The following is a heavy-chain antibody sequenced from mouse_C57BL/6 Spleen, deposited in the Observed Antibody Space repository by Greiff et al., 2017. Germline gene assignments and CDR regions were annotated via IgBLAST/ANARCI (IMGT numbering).Heavy chain of an antibody. CDR1: GFTFSDYG. Sequence: EVQRVESGGGLVKPGGSLKLSCAASGFTFSDYGMHWVRQAPEKGLEWVAYISSGSSTIYYADTVKGRFTISRDNANNTLFLQMTSLRSEDTAMYYGARPHWDGGGFDYWGQGTTLTVSS. V-gene: IGHV5-17*01. J-gene: IGHJ2*01. CDR2: ISSGSSTI. D-gene: IGHD4-1*01. CDR3: ARPHWDGGGFDY.